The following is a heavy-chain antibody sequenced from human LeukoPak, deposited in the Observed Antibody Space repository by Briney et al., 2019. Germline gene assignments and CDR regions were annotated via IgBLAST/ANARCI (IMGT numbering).Heavy chain of an antibody. Sequence: SETLSLTCAVYGGSFSGYYWSWIRQPPGKGLEWIGEINHSGSTNYNPSLKSRVTISVDKSKNQFSLKLSSVTAADTAVYYCARARPMVFDYWGQGTLVTVSS. V-gene: IGHV4-34*01. CDR3: ARARPMVFDY. CDR1: GGSFSGYY. J-gene: IGHJ4*02. D-gene: IGHD3-10*01. CDR2: INHSGST.